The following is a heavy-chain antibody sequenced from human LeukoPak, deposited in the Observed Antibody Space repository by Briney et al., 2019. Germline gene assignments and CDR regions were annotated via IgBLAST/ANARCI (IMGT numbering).Heavy chain of an antibody. Sequence: PSETLSLTCAVSGGSISSSNWWSWVRQPPGKGLEWIGEIYHSGSTYYSPSLKSRLTISVDTSKNQFSLKLSSVTAADTAIYYCARIPFSGSYYDYWGQGTLVTVSS. CDR2: IYHSGST. CDR1: GGSISSSNW. CDR3: ARIPFSGSYYDY. V-gene: IGHV4-4*02. J-gene: IGHJ4*02. D-gene: IGHD3-10*01.